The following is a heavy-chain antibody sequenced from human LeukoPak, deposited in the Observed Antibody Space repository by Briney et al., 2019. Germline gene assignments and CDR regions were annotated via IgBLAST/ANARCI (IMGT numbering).Heavy chain of an antibody. J-gene: IGHJ6*03. CDR1: GYTFTSYG. CDR3: ARDGSGSYAFYYYYYMDV. D-gene: IGHD3-10*01. Sequence: VASVKVSCKASGYTFTSYGISWVRQAPGQGLEWMGWISAYNGNTHYAQKLQGRVTMTTDTSTSTAYMELRSLRSDDTAVYYCARDGSGSYAFYYYYYMDVWGKGTTVTVSS. V-gene: IGHV1-18*01. CDR2: ISAYNGNT.